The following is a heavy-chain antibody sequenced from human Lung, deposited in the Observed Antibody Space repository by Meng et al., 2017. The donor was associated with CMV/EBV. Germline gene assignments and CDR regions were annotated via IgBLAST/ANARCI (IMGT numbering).Heavy chain of an antibody. CDR2: INAYNGDT. D-gene: IGHD1-26*01. CDR3: ARVEVGITSGDY. Sequence: QVQRVQSGTEVKKPGASVEVSCKASGYTFTTYGITWVRQAPGQGLEWMGWINAYNGDTNYAQTLQGRITMTTDTSTSTAYVELRSLRSDDTAVYYCARVEVGITSGDYWGQGTLVTVSS. CDR1: GYTFTTYG. V-gene: IGHV1-18*01. J-gene: IGHJ4*02.